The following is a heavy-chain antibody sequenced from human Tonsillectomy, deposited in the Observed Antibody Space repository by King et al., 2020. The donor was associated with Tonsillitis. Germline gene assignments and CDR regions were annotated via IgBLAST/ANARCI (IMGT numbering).Heavy chain of an antibody. D-gene: IGHD3-10*01. Sequence: VQLVESGGGLVQPGGSLRLSCAASGFTFSSYEMNWVRQAPGKGLEWVSYISSSGSIINYADSVKGRFTISRDNAKKSLYLQMNSLRAEDTAFYYCARTMTTGVYFDYWGQGTLVTVSS. J-gene: IGHJ4*02. CDR2: ISSSGSII. CDR3: ARTMTTGVYFDY. CDR1: GFTFSSYE. V-gene: IGHV3-48*03.